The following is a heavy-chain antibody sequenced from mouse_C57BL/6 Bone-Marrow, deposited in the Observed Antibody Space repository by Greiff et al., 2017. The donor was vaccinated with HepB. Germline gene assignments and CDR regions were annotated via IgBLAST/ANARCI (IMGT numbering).Heavy chain of an antibody. CDR2: FYPGSGSI. D-gene: IGHD2-2*01. CDR3: ARPSWGYYGYDVAMDY. V-gene: IGHV1-62-2*01. CDR1: GYTFTEYT. J-gene: IGHJ4*01. Sequence: QVQLQQSGAELVKPGASVKLSCKASGYTFTEYTIHWVKQRSGKGLEWIGWFYPGSGSIKYNEKFKDKATLTADKSSSTVYMELSRLTSEDSAVYFCARPSWGYYGYDVAMDYWGQGTSVTVSS.